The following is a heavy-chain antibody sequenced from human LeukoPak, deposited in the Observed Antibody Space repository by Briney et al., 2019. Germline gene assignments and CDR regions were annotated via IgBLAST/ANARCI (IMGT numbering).Heavy chain of an antibody. D-gene: IGHD5-18*01. CDR3: AREEYTYGHGGFDF. CDR2: IKQDGSEK. J-gene: IGHJ4*02. V-gene: IGHV3-7*01. Sequence: GGSLRLSCAASGFTFSSYGMHWVRQAPGKGLEWVANIKQDGSEKYYVDSVKGRFTISRDNAESSLYLQLNSLRAEDTAVYYCAREEYTYGHGGFDFWGRGSLVTVSS. CDR1: GFTFSSYG.